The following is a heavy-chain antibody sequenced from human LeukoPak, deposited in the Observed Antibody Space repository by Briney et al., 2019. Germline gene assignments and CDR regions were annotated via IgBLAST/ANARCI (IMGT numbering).Heavy chain of an antibody. CDR1: GFTFSSYA. J-gene: IGHJ6*02. CDR3: ARALAARRRLTYYYGMDV. V-gene: IGHV3-30-3*01. CDR2: ISYDGSNK. D-gene: IGHD6-6*01. Sequence: GGSLRLSCAAFGFTFSSYAMHWVRQAPGKGLEWVAVISYDGSNKYYADSVKGRFTISRDNSKNTLYLQMNSLRAEDTAVYYCARALAARRRLTYYYGMDVWGQGTTVTVSS.